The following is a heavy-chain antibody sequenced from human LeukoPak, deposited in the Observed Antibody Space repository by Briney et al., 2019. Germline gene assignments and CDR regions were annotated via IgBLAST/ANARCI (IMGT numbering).Heavy chain of an antibody. D-gene: IGHD2-15*01. CDR1: GFTFSIYA. CDR3: ARADCTGGSCYSYLFYMDV. J-gene: IGHJ6*03. V-gene: IGHV3-20*04. CDR2: INWNGGST. Sequence: GGSLRLSCAASGFTFSIYAMSWVRQAPGKGLEWVSGINWNGGSTGYADSVKGRFTISRDNAKNSLYLQMNSLRAEDTAVYYCARADCTGGSCYSYLFYMDVWGKGTTVTVSS.